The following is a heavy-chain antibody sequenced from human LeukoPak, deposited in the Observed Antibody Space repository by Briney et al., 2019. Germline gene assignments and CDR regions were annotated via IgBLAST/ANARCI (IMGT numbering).Heavy chain of an antibody. D-gene: IGHD5-24*01. CDR3: ARDKRAGYVFDY. CDR2: IYYSGST. Sequence: PSETLSLTCTVSGGSISSYYWSWIRQPPGNGLEWIGSIYYSGSTYYNASLKSRVTISVDTPKNQFSLKLSSVTAADTAVYYCARDKRAGYVFDYWGQGTLVTVS. J-gene: IGHJ4*02. CDR1: GGSISSYY. V-gene: IGHV4-39*07.